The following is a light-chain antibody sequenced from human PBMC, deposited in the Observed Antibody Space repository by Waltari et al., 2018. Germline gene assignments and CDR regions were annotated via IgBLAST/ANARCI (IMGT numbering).Light chain of an antibody. J-gene: IGLJ2*01. CDR1: SSDVGAYDY. V-gene: IGLV2-14*01. Sequence: QSALTQPASVSGSPGQSITISCTGSSSDVGAYDYVSWYQHHPGKAPKLMIYGGSNRPSGVSNRFSGSKSGNTASLTISGVQAEDEAEYYCSSYTGSSTLVIFGGGTKLTVL. CDR3: SSYTGSSTLVI. CDR2: GGS.